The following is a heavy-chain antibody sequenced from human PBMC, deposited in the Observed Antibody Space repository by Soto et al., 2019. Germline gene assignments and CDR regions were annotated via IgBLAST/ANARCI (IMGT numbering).Heavy chain of an antibody. CDR3: ARGHYSMDV. V-gene: IGHV3-11*03. J-gene: IGHJ6*02. CDR2: INTISDT. CDR1: GFMFSDYY. Sequence: QVQLMQSGGGLVKPGGSLRLSCAASGFMFSDYYMTWIRQTPVRGLEWVAYINTISDTNYADYVRGRFTIYRDNARNSLFLQMNSLGLEDSAVYYCARGHYSMDVWGQGTTVTVSS.